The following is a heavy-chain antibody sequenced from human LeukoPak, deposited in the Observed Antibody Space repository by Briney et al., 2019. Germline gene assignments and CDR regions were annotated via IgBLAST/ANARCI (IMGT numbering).Heavy chain of an antibody. J-gene: IGHJ4*02. Sequence: PGTSLRLSCAASGLTFSSYAMHWVRQAPGKGLEWVAFIRYDGSNKYYVDSVKGRFTISRDNSKNTLYLQMNSLRPEDTAVYYCAKDSKRWKTYYYEAGSYYFDYWGQGTRVTVSS. CDR2: IRYDGSNK. CDR1: GLTFSSYA. D-gene: IGHD3-10*01. CDR3: AKDSKRWKTYYYEAGSYYFDY. V-gene: IGHV3-30*02.